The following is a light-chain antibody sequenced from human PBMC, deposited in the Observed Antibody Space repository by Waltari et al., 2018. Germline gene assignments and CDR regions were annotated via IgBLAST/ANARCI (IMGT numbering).Light chain of an antibody. CDR1: QSISKY. Sequence: EIVLTPSPGTLSLSPGERATLSCRASQSISKYLVWYQQKAGQAPRLVIYETSIRATGIPDRFSGSGSGTDFSLTISRLEPEDFAVHYCQSYVRLPATFGQGTKVEIK. V-gene: IGKV3-20*01. CDR3: QSYVRLPAT. J-gene: IGKJ1*01. CDR2: ETS.